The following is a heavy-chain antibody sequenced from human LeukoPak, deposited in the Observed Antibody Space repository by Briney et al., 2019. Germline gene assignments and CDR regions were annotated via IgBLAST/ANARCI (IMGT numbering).Heavy chain of an antibody. Sequence: PGGSLRLSCAASGFTFSGYSMNWVRQAPGKGLEWVSSISSSSSYIYYADSVKGRFTISRDNSKNTLYLQMNSLRDEDTAVYYCAKSHCGSFSCSRAEFWGQGTLVTVSS. CDR2: ISSSSSYI. D-gene: IGHD2-2*01. V-gene: IGHV3-21*04. CDR3: AKSHCGSFSCSRAEF. CDR1: GFTFSGYS. J-gene: IGHJ4*02.